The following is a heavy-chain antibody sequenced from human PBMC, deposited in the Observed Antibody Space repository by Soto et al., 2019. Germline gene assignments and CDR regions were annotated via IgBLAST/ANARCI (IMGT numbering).Heavy chain of an antibody. CDR2: ISSDGSQK. D-gene: IGHD3-3*01. CDR1: GLPFSSYG. J-gene: IGHJ6*02. CDR3: AKPLYYEFWTGSWVFFGLDV. Sequence: QVQLVESGGGVVQPGKSLRLSCAASGLPFSSYGMHWVRQAPGKGLEWVAVISSDGSQKDFADSLKGRFSISRDNSKNMLYLDLTSPRPEDTAVYYCAKPLYYEFWTGSWVFFGLDVWGQGTTVTVSS. V-gene: IGHV3-30*18.